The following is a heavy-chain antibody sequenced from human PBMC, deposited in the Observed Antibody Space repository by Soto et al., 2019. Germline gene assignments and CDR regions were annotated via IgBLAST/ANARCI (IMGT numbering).Heavy chain of an antibody. V-gene: IGHV3-23*01. Sequence: GGSLRLSCAASGFTFSSYAMSWVRQAPGKGLEWVSAISGSGGTTYYADSVKGCLTISRDNAKNTLYLQMNSLRADDTAVNYCAKEHGPCSSSSYFGYWGQGTLVTVSS. CDR3: AKEHGPCSSSSYFGY. CDR2: ISGSGGTT. D-gene: IGHD6-6*01. J-gene: IGHJ4*02. CDR1: GFTFSSYA.